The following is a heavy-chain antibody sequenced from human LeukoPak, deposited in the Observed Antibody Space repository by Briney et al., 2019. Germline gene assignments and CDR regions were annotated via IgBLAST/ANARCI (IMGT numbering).Heavy chain of an antibody. J-gene: IGHJ4*02. D-gene: IGHD1-26*01. CDR3: ARDREVGATGYYFDY. CDR2: VYYNGNT. V-gene: IGHV4-30-4*07. CDR1: GVSISSAGHS. Sequence: SETLSLTCSVSGVSISSAGHSWDWFRQPPGQGLEWIGYVYYNGNTYYNPSLESRVTISMDTAENHFSLRLSSVTAADTAVYYCARDREVGATGYYFDYWGQGTLVTVSS.